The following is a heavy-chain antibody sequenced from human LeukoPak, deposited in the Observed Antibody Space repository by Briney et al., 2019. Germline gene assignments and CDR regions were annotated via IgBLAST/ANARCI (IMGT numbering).Heavy chain of an antibody. CDR3: ARDLSMVRGAPGWFDP. D-gene: IGHD3-10*01. CDR2: IIPILGIA. Sequence: SVKVSCKASGGTFSSYAISWVRQAPGQGLEWMGRIIPILGIANYAQKFQGRVTITTDESTSTAYMELSSLRSEDTAVYYCARDLSMVRGAPGWFDPWGQGTLVTVSS. CDR1: GGTFSSYA. V-gene: IGHV1-69*04. J-gene: IGHJ5*02.